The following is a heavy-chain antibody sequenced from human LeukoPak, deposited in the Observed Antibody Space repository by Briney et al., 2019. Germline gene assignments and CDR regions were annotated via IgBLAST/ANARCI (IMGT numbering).Heavy chain of an antibody. CDR3: ARVLYQLPKSYWFDP. Sequence: PGGSLRLSCAASGFTFSSYSMNWVRQAPGKGLEWVSSISSSSSYIYYADSVKGRFTISRDNAKNSLYLQMNSLRAEDTAVYYCARVLYQLPKSYWFDPWGQGTLVTVSS. D-gene: IGHD2-2*01. CDR2: ISSSSSYI. V-gene: IGHV3-21*01. CDR1: GFTFSSYS. J-gene: IGHJ5*02.